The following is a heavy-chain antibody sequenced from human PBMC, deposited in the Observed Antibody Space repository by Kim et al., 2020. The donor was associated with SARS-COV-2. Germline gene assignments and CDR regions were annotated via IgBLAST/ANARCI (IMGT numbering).Heavy chain of an antibody. CDR3: ARDGGYCSGGNCYSHFDF. CDR2: IKQDGSET. V-gene: IGHV3-7*01. J-gene: IGHJ4*02. CDR1: GFTFSGYW. D-gene: IGHD2-15*01. Sequence: GGSLRLSCAASGFTFSGYWMSWVRQAPGKGLEWVANIKQDGSETYYLDSIRGRFTISRDNAKRSLYLQMNSLRAEDTAVYFCARDGGYCSGGNCYSHFDFGGRGILVPVSS.